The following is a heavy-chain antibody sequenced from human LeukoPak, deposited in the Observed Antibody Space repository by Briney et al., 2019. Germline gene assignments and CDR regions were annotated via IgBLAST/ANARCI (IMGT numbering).Heavy chain of an antibody. V-gene: IGHV5-51*01. J-gene: IGHJ6*02. CDR1: GFSFTFTKNW. CDR3: ARHLATVTASRQYYYYGMDV. CDR2: IYPVDSDI. D-gene: IGHD4-17*01. Sequence: PGESLKISCKASGFSFTFTKNWIGWVRQVPGKGLEWMGIIYPVDSDIRYNPSFQGQVTISVDKSISTTYLRWSSLKASDTAIYYCARHLATVTASRQYYYYGMDVWGQGTTVTVSS.